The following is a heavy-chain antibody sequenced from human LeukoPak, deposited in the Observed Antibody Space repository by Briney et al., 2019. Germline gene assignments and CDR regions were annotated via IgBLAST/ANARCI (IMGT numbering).Heavy chain of an antibody. CDR1: GYTFTAYD. J-gene: IGHJ4*02. CDR2: INPNSGGT. V-gene: IGHV1-2*02. CDR3: TRDVGSRYGHDC. Sequence: ASVKVSCKASGYTFTAYDIHWVRQAPGQGLEWMGWINPNSGGTNYAQKFQGRVTMTRDTSISTAYMELSRLRSDDTAVYCCTRDVGSRYGHDCWGQGTLVTVSS. D-gene: IGHD5-18*01.